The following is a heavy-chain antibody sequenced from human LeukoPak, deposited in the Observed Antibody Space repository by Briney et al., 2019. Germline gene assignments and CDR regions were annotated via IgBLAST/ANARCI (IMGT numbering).Heavy chain of an antibody. CDR2: ISAYNGNT. J-gene: IGHJ4*02. CDR3: ATDTIPTGDIVVVPAAPGDY. V-gene: IGHV1-18*01. Sequence: ASVKVSCKASGYTFTSYGISWVRQAPGQGLEWMGWISAYNGNTNYAQKLQGRVTMTTDTSTSTAYMELRSLRSDGTAVYYCATDTIPTGDIVVVPAAPGDYWGQGTLVTVSS. D-gene: IGHD2-2*01. CDR1: GYTFTSYG.